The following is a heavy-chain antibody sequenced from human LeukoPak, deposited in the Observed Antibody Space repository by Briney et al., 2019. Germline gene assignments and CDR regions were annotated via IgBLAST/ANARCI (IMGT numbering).Heavy chain of an antibody. D-gene: IGHD3-22*01. CDR3: ARADYDTSAYYYTFDY. V-gene: IGHV4-59*01. CDR2: IYYRGST. CDR1: GGSINGYY. Sequence: SETLSLTCTVSGGSINGYYWSWIRQPPEKGLEWIGYIYYRGSTNYNPSLKSRVTMSVDTSRNQFSLKLTSMTAADTAVYYCARADYDTSAYYYTFDYWGQGTLVTVSS. J-gene: IGHJ4*02.